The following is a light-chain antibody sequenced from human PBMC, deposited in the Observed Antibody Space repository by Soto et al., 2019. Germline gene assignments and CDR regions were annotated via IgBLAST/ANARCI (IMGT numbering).Light chain of an antibody. Sequence: DIPLTQSPSFLSASVGDRVTITCRASQGISNYLAWYEQKPGKAPKLLIYAESTLQSWVPSRFSGSGSGTEFNLTISSLQPEDFATYYCQQLNNYPYTFGQGTKLEIK. CDR2: AES. CDR1: QGISNY. J-gene: IGKJ2*01. CDR3: QQLNNYPYT. V-gene: IGKV1-9*01.